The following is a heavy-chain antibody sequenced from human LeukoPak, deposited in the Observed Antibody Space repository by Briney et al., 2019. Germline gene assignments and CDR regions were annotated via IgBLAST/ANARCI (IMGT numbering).Heavy chain of an antibody. D-gene: IGHD2-2*01. CDR1: GFTLSSYG. Sequence: GGSLRLSCAASGFTLSSYGMHWVRQAPGKGLEWVAFIRYDGSNKYYADSVKGRFTISRDNSKNTLYLQMNSLRAEDTAVYYCAKEWYCSSTSCDGVYWGQGTLVTVSS. J-gene: IGHJ4*02. CDR3: AKEWYCSSTSCDGVY. CDR2: IRYDGSNK. V-gene: IGHV3-30*02.